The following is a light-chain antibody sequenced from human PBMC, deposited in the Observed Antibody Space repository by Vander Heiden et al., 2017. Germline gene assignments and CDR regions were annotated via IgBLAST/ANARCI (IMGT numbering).Light chain of an antibody. CDR1: QSVSSY. CDR3: QQRSNWPPAIT. J-gene: IGKJ5*01. CDR2: DAS. Sequence: EIVLTQSPATLSLSPGERATFSCRASQSVSSYLAWYQQKPGQAPRLLIYDASNRATGIPARFSGSGSGTDFTLTISSLEPEDFAVYYCQQRSNWPPAITFGQGTRLEIK. V-gene: IGKV3-11*01.